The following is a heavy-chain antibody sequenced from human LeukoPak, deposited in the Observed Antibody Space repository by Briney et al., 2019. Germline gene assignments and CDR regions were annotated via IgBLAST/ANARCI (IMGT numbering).Heavy chain of an antibody. J-gene: IGHJ5*01. D-gene: IGHD2-15*01. CDR1: GGSISSGSYY. CDR2: INHSGST. V-gene: IGHV4-39*07. CDR3: ARVAIGYCTSGNCHKWFDS. Sequence: SETLSLTCTVSGGSISSGSYYWSWIRQPPGKGLEWIGEINHSGSTNYNPSLKSRVTISVDTSKNQFSLKLSSVTAADTAVYYCARVAIGYCTSGNCHKWFDSWGQGTLVTVSS.